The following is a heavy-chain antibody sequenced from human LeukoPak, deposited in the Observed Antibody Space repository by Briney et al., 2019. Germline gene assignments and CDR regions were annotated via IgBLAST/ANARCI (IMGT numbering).Heavy chain of an antibody. J-gene: IGHJ4*02. CDR1: GGTFSSYA. Sequence: SVKVSCKASGGTFSSYAISWVRQAPGQGLERMGGIIPVFGTANYAQKFQGRVTITADESTSTAYMELSSLRSEDTAVYYCASLYSGSYYPLDYWGQGTLVTVSS. CDR2: IIPVFGTA. D-gene: IGHD1-26*01. CDR3: ASLYSGSYYPLDY. V-gene: IGHV1-69*01.